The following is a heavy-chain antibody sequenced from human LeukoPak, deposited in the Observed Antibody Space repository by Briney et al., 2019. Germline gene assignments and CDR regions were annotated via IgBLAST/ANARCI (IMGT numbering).Heavy chain of an antibody. CDR2: INHSGTT. V-gene: IGHV4-34*01. J-gene: IGHJ4*02. Sequence: SETLSLTCAVYGGSFSDYYWSWIRQPPGKGLEWIGEINHSGTTNYSPSLKSRVSISVDTSKNQFSLKLNSVTAADAAMYYCASHYSSGSYRYTGSFDSWGQGMLVNVFS. CDR3: ASHYSSGSYRYTGSFDS. CDR1: GGSFSDYY. D-gene: IGHD3-16*02.